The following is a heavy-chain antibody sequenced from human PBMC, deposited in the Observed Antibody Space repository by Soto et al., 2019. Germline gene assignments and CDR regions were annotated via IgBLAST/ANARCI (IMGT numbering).Heavy chain of an antibody. CDR2: IYYSGST. V-gene: IGHV4-59*01. D-gene: IGHD6-19*01. Sequence: PSETLSLTXTVSGGSISSYYWSWIRQPPGKGLEWIGYIYYSGSTNYNPSLKSRVTISVDTSKNQFSLKLSSVTAADTAVYYCAKFTVSGTSHNWFDPWGQGTLVTVSS. CDR3: AKFTVSGTSHNWFDP. J-gene: IGHJ5*02. CDR1: GGSISSYY.